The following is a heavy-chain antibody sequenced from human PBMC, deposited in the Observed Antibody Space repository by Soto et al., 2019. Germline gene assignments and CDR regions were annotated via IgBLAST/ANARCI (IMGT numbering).Heavy chain of an antibody. V-gene: IGHV4-34*01. CDR3: ARGHNYGSGTFYGMDV. CDR1: GGSFSGYY. J-gene: IGHJ6*02. CDR2: INHSGST. D-gene: IGHD3-10*01. Sequence: TLSLTCAVYGGSFSGYYWSWIRQPPGKGLEWIGEINHSGSTNYNPSLKSRVTIPVDTSKNQFSLKLSSVTAADTAVYYCARGHNYGSGTFYGMDVWGQGTTVTVSS.